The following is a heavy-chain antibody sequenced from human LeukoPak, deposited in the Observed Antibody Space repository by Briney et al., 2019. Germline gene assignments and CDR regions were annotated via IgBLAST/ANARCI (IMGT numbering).Heavy chain of an antibody. CDR2: IIPIFGTA. D-gene: IGHD4-17*01. CDR3: ASPEDYGDYGPYYYYGMDV. V-gene: IGHV1-69*13. J-gene: IGHJ6*02. CDR1: GGTFSSYA. Sequence: ASVKVSCKASGGTFSSYAISWVRQAPGQGLEWMGGIIPIFGTANYAQKFQGRVTITADESTSTAYMELSSLRSEDTAVYCCASPEDYGDYGPYYYYGMDVWGQGTTVTVSS.